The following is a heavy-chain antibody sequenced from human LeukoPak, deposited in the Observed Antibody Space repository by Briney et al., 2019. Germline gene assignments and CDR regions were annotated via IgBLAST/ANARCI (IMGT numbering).Heavy chain of an antibody. J-gene: IGHJ4*02. V-gene: IGHV3-30-3*01. D-gene: IGHD2-2*01. CDR3: TGGGSWVYSSTLDF. CDR2: ISYDGTTK. CDR1: GFSFDHFS. Sequence: GGSLRLSCATSGFSFDHFSMYWVRQAPGKGLEWVTVISYDGTTKHYADSVKGRFTVSRDNSKKTLYLQLNNLRVEDTAVYYCTGGGSWVYSSTLDFWGQGTLVTVST.